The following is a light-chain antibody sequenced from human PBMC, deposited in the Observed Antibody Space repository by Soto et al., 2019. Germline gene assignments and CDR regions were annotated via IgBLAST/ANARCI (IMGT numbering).Light chain of an antibody. CDR1: QSLSGNY. CDR3: HHYGSSPRT. V-gene: IGKV3-20*01. J-gene: IGKJ2*02. Sequence: EIVLTQSPGTLSLSPGERATLSCRASQSLSGNYLAWYQQKPGQAPRLLIFGVSSRATGIPDRFSGSGSGTDFTLTINRLEPEEFAMYYCHHYGSSPRTFGLGNKLEIK. CDR2: GVS.